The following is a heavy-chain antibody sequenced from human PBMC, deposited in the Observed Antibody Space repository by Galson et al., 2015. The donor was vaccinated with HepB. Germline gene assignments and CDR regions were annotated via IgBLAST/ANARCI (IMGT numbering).Heavy chain of an antibody. CDR1: GYTFVNYG. Sequence: SVKVSCKASGYTFVNYGISWVRQAPGQGLEWVGWISAYNTNTNYAQSLQGRVTMTTDKFTSTAYMELTSLRPDDTAVYYCARDRRYIGYDYFDYWGQGTLITVSS. D-gene: IGHD5-12*01. CDR2: ISAYNTNT. CDR3: ARDRRYIGYDYFDY. V-gene: IGHV1-18*04. J-gene: IGHJ4*02.